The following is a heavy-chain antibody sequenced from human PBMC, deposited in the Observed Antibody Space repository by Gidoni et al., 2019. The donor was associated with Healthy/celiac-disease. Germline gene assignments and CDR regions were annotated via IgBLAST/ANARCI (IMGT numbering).Heavy chain of an antibody. J-gene: IGHJ3*02. CDR2: ISGSGGST. Sequence: EVQLLESGGGLVQPGGSLRLSCAASGFTFRRYALSWVRQAPGKGLEWVSGISGSGGSTYYADSVKGRFTISRDNSKNTLYLQMNSLRAEDTAVYYCAKDRNVYCSSIGCYDAFDIWGQGTMVTVSS. V-gene: IGHV3-23*01. CDR1: GFTFRRYA. CDR3: AKDRNVYCSSIGCYDAFDI. D-gene: IGHD2-2*01.